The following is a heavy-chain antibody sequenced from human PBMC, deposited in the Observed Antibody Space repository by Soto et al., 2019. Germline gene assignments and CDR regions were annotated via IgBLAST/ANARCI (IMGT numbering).Heavy chain of an antibody. Sequence: SETLSLTCTVSGDSIGTTHSYWAWIRQSPGKGLEWIGNIHYSGSTYYMPSLRSRVTLSVDTSNNHFSLKMTSVTAADTAMYFCARAERFPRSWFDPWGQGTQVTVSS. CDR2: IHYSGST. V-gene: IGHV4-39*02. J-gene: IGHJ5*02. CDR3: ARAERFPRSWFDP. D-gene: IGHD6-19*01. CDR1: GDSIGTTHSY.